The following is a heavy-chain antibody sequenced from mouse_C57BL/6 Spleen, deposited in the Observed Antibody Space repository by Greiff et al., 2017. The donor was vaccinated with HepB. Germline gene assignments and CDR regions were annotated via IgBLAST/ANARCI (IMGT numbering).Heavy chain of an antibody. J-gene: IGHJ3*01. D-gene: IGHD1-1*01. Sequence: QVQLQQPGAELVMPGASVKLSCKASGYTFTSYWMHWVKQRPGQGLAWIGEIDPSDSYTNYNQKFKGKSTLTVDKSSSTAYMQLSSLTSEDSAVYYCARGGGTTVVGRTWFAYWGQGTLVTVAA. CDR3: ARGGGTTVVGRTWFAY. CDR2: IDPSDSYT. V-gene: IGHV1-69*01. CDR1: GYTFTSYW.